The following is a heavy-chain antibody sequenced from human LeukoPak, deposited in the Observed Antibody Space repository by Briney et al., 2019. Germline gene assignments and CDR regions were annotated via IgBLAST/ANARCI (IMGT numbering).Heavy chain of an antibody. D-gene: IGHD3-16*02. CDR2: ISYDGSNK. V-gene: IGHV3-30-3*01. CDR3: ARDPSYYDYVWGSYPHWYGMDV. J-gene: IGHJ6*02. CDR1: GFTFSSYA. Sequence: PGRSLRLSCAASGFTFSSYAMHWVRQAPGKGLEWVAVISYDGSNKYYADSVKGRFTISRDNSMNTLYLQMNSLRAEDTAVYYCARDPSYYDYVWGSYPHWYGMDVWGQGTTVTVSS.